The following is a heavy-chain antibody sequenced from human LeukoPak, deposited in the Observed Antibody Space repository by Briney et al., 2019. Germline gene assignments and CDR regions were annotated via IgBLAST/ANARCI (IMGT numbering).Heavy chain of an antibody. CDR2: IYYSGST. CDR3: ARDFGYSYGLIGWFDP. Sequence: SETLSLTCTVSGGSIISYYWSWIRQPPGKGLEWIGYIYYSGSTNYNPSLKSRVTISVDTSKNQFSLKLSSVTAADTAVYYCARDFGYSYGLIGWFDPWGQGTLVTVSS. J-gene: IGHJ5*02. CDR1: GGSIISYY. D-gene: IGHD5-18*01. V-gene: IGHV4-59*01.